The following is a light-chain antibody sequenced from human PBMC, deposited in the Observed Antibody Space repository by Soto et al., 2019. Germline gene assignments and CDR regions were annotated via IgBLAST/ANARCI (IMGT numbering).Light chain of an antibody. Sequence: SGSLGDRVTITCRASQGIKNDLGWHQQKPGKAPKLLIYAAATLQSGVPSRFSGSGSGTDFTLTISRLQAEDSATYYCLQDHNYPFTFGPGTKVGIK. CDR1: QGIKND. V-gene: IGKV1-6*01. CDR2: AAA. J-gene: IGKJ3*01. CDR3: LQDHNYPFT.